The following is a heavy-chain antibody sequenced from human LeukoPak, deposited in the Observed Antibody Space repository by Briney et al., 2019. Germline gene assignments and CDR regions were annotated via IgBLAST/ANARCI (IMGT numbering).Heavy chain of an antibody. V-gene: IGHV3-74*01. D-gene: IGHD3-22*01. CDR3: VRIRYDSSGRYFDN. CDR2: INGEVGST. Sequence: GGSLRLSCAASGFTFSSNWMHSVRQAPGRGLVWVSRINGEVGSTSYADSLKGRFTISRDNAKNALYLQMNSLRDEDTAVYYCVRIRYDSSGRYFDNWGQGTLVTVSS. J-gene: IGHJ4*02. CDR1: GFTFSSNW.